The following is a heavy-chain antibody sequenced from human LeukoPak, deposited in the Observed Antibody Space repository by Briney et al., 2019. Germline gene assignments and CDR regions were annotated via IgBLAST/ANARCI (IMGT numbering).Heavy chain of an antibody. Sequence: GGSLRLSCSASGFTFSSYAMHWVRQAPGKGLEYVSAISSNGGSTYYADSVKGRFTISRDNSKNTLYLQMSSLSAEDTAVYYCVKDSGWRAPTLDYWGQGTLVTVSS. D-gene: IGHD6-19*01. J-gene: IGHJ4*02. V-gene: IGHV3-64D*06. CDR3: VKDSGWRAPTLDY. CDR1: GFTFSSYA. CDR2: ISSNGGST.